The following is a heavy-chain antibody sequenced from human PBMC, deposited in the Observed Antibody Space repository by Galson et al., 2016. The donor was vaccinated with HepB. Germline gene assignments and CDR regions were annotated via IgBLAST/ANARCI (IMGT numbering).Heavy chain of an antibody. D-gene: IGHD3-9*01. Sequence: SLRLSCAASGFALSSYAMSWVRQAPGKGLELVSSISGSGRSTYYADSVKGRYAISRDNSKNTLNLQMNSLRGEDTAVYYCARYSDILTGYSNYGMDVWGQGTTVTVSS. CDR2: ISGSGRST. J-gene: IGHJ6*02. CDR1: GFALSSYA. CDR3: ARYSDILTGYSNYGMDV. V-gene: IGHV3-23*01.